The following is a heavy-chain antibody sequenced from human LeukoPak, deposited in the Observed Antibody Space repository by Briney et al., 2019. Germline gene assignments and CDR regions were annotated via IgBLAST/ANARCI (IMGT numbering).Heavy chain of an antibody. V-gene: IGHV1-8*03. CDR3: AREGTTVRYFDL. Sequence: ASVKDSCKASGYTFTSYDINWVRQATGQGLEWMGWMNPNSGNTGYAQKFQGRVTITRNTSISTAYMELSSLRSEDTAVYYCAREGTTVRYFDLWGRGTLVTVSS. CDR1: GYTFTSYD. D-gene: IGHD4-17*01. J-gene: IGHJ2*01. CDR2: MNPNSGNT.